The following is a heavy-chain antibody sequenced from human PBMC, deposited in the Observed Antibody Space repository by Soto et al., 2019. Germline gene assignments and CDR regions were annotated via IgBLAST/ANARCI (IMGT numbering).Heavy chain of an antibody. CDR2: IYPSGMP. CDR1: GGSISNAAYS. J-gene: IGHJ4*02. Sequence: KPSETLSLTCTVSGGSISNAAYSWSWIRQPPGKGLEWIGYIYPSGMPFYNPSLRSRVTISIDRSNDQFSLNLKSVTAEDTAIYYCAKTPMEAVGTQFFDLWGQGTLVTVSS. V-gene: IGHV4-30-2*01. CDR3: AKTPMEAVGTQFFDL. D-gene: IGHD6-19*01.